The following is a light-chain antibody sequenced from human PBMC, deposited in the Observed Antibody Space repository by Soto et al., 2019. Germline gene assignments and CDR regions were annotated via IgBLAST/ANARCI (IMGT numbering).Light chain of an antibody. J-gene: IGLJ2*01. Sequence: QSALTQPASMSGSPGQSITISCTGTSSDVGSYNLVSWYQQHPGKAPKLMIYEGSKRPSGVSNRFSGSKSGNTASLTIAGLQAEDEADYYCCSYAGSSTLGVFGGGTKLTVL. CDR2: EGS. CDR3: CSYAGSSTLGV. CDR1: SSDVGSYNL. V-gene: IGLV2-23*03.